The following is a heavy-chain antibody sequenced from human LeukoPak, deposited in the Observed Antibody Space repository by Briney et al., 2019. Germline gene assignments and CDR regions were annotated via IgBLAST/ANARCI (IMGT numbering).Heavy chain of an antibody. D-gene: IGHD5-18*01. CDR1: GFTFSSYG. V-gene: IGHV3-21*01. J-gene: IGHJ3*02. CDR3: ARDYTAMVTQAFDI. Sequence: GGSLRLSCAASGFTFSSYGMHWVRQAPGKGLEWVSSISSSSSYIYYADSVKGRFTISRDNAKNSLYLQMNSLRAEDTAVYYCARDYTAMVTQAFDIWGQGTMVTVSS. CDR2: ISSSSSYI.